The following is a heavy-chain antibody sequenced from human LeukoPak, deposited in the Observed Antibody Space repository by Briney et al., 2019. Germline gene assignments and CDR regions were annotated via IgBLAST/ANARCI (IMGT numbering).Heavy chain of an antibody. CDR2: IYTSGST. V-gene: IGHV4-61*02. J-gene: IGHJ4*02. CDR3: ARGLRITMVRGVTEDY. Sequence: SETLSLTCTVSGGSISSGSYYWSWIRQPAGKGLEWIGRIYTSGSTNYNPSLKSRVTISVDTSKNQFSLKLSSVTAADTAVYYCARGLRITMVRGVTEDYWGQGTLVTVSS. D-gene: IGHD3-10*01. CDR1: GGSISSGSYY.